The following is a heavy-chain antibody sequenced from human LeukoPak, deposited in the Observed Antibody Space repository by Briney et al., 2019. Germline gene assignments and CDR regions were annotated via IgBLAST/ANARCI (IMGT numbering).Heavy chain of an antibody. CDR3: ARDRTGVGSELDN. CDR1: GGSFSGYY. Sequence: SETLSLTCAVYGGSFSGYYWSWIRQPPGKGLEWIGEINHSGSTNYNPSLKSRVTISVDTSKNQFSLKLSSVTAADTAVYYCARDRTGVGSELDNWGQGIQVTVSS. J-gene: IGHJ4*02. V-gene: IGHV4-34*01. CDR2: INHSGST. D-gene: IGHD1-14*01.